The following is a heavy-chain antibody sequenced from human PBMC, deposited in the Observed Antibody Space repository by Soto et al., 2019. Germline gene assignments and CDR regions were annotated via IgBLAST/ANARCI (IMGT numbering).Heavy chain of an antibody. V-gene: IGHV5-10-1*04. CDR3: AASIFYYGMDV. CDR2: IDPSDSYT. CDR1: GYSFTIYC. J-gene: IGHJ6*02. Sequence: GESLKIACKGSGYSFTIYCISWVLQVPGKGLEWMGRIDPSDSYTKYNPSFQGQVTISADKSITTTYLQWSSLKASDTAIYYCAASIFYYGMDVWGQGTTVTVSS.